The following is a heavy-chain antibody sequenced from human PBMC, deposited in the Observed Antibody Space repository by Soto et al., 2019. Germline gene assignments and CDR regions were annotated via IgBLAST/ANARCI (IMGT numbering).Heavy chain of an antibody. D-gene: IGHD3-3*01. CDR1: GYTFTSYS. CDR2: ISAYNGNT. CDR3: ATNYDFWSGYSNWFDP. V-gene: IGHV1-18*04. J-gene: IGHJ5*02. Sequence: ASVKVSCKASGYTFTSYSISWVLQAPGEGLEWMGWISAYNGNTNYAQKLQGRVTMTTDTSTSTAYMGLRSLRSDDTAVYYCATNYDFWSGYSNWFDPWGQGTLVTVSS.